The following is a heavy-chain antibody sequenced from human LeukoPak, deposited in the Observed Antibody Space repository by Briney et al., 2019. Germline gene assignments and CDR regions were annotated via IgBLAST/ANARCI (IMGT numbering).Heavy chain of an antibody. J-gene: IGHJ4*02. D-gene: IGHD6-19*01. CDR3: ARQTYSSGWYSDY. Sequence: GGSLRLSCAASGFTFSSYAMSWVRQAPGKGLEGVSAISGSGGSTYYADSVKGRFTISRDNSQNTLYLQMNSLRAEDTAVYYCARQTYSSGWYSDYWGQGTLVTVSS. CDR2: ISGSGGST. CDR1: GFTFSSYA. V-gene: IGHV3-23*01.